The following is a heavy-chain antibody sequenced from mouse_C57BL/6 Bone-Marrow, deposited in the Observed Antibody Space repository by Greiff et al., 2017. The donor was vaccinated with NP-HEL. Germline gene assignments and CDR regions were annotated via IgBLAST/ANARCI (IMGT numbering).Heavy chain of an antibody. CDR2: IHPNSGST. CDR3: ARPITTVVGFDY. V-gene: IGHV1-64*01. CDR1: GYTFTSYW. Sequence: VQLQQPGAELVKPGASVKLSCKASGYTFTSYWMHWVKQRPGQGLEWIGMIHPNSGSTNYNEKFKSKATLTVDKSSSTAYMQLSSLTSEDSAVYYCARPITTVVGFDYWGQGTTLTVSS. D-gene: IGHD1-1*01. J-gene: IGHJ2*01.